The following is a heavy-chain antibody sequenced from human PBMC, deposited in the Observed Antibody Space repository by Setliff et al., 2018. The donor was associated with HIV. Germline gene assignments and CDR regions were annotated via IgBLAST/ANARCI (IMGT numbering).Heavy chain of an antibody. CDR2: IYHSGLT. V-gene: IGHV4-38-2*01. D-gene: IGHD5-12*01. CDR3: ASDISPNDGYNRLHYFAY. Sequence: PSETLSLTCAVSGYSISSGYYWGWIRQAPGKGLEGIGSIYHSGLTFYNPSLKSRVTISVDTSKNQFSLRLNSVTAADTAVYYCASDISPNDGYNRLHYFAYWGQGTLVTVSS. CDR1: GYSISSGYY. J-gene: IGHJ4*02.